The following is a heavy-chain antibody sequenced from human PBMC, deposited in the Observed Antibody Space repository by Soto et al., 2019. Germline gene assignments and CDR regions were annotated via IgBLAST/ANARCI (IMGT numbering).Heavy chain of an antibody. CDR3: ARVGPAHYYDSSGYYSPLDY. D-gene: IGHD3-22*01. CDR1: GDTFSSYA. J-gene: IGHJ4*02. Sequence: QVQLVQSGAEVKKPGSSVKVSCKASGDTFSSYAINWVRQAPGQGLEWMGGIITMFGTANYAQKFKGRVTITAGESTSTVYMELSSLRSEDTAVSYCARVGPAHYYDSSGYYSPLDYWGQGTLVTVSS. V-gene: IGHV1-69*01. CDR2: IITMFGTA.